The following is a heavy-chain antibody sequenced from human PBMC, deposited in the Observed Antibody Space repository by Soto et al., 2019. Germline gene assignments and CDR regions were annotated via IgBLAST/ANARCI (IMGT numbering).Heavy chain of an antibody. V-gene: IGHV3-7*03. D-gene: IGHD3-22*01. CDR2: IKPDGSDE. Sequence: QPGGSLRLSCAASGFTLRTYWMTWVRQAPGKGLEWVANIKPDGSDESYVDSVKGRFTISRDNAKNSLYLQMSSLRAEDTAVYYCARAYYYDSSGYYYPRTYDYWGQGTLVTVSS. CDR3: ARAYYYDSSGYYYPRTYDY. CDR1: GFTLRTYW. J-gene: IGHJ4*02.